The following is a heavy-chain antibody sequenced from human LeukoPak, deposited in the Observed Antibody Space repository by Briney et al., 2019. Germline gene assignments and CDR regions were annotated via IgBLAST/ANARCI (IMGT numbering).Heavy chain of an antibody. Sequence: MSGGSLRLSCAASGFTFSDYYMSWIRQAPGKGLEWVSYISSSGSTIYYADSVKGRFTISRDNAKNSLYLQMNSLRADDTAVYYCAKDAVGATAYYFDYWGQGILVTVSS. D-gene: IGHD1-26*01. CDR3: AKDAVGATAYYFDY. J-gene: IGHJ4*02. CDR1: GFTFSDYY. V-gene: IGHV3-11*01. CDR2: ISSSGSTI.